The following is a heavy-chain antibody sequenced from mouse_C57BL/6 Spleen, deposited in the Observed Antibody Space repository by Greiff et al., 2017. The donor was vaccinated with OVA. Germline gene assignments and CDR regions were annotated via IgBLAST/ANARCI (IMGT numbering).Heavy chain of an antibody. D-gene: IGHD3-1*01. CDR1: GYAFSSSW. J-gene: IGHJ2*01. CDR2: IYPGDGDT. V-gene: IGHV1-82*01. CDR3: ARGHSSGSPFDY. Sequence: QVQLQQSGPELVKPGASVKISCKASGYAFSSSWMNWVKQRPGKGLEWIGRIYPGDGDTNYNGKFKGKATLTADKSSSTAYMQLSSLTSEDSAVYFCARGHSSGSPFDYWGQGTTLTVSS.